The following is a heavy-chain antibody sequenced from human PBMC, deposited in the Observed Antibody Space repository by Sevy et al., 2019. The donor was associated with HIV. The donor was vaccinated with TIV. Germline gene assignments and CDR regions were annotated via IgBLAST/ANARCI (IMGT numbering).Heavy chain of an antibody. CDR3: ARGHFYFWSGYYMDH. CDR1: GGSFSGYY. Sequence: SETLSLTCAVYGGSFSGYYWSWIRQPPGKGLEWIGEINHSGSTNYNPSLKSRVTISVDTSKNRFSLKLSSVTAVDTAVYYCARGHFYFWSGYYMDHWGQGTLVTVSS. V-gene: IGHV4-34*01. CDR2: INHSGST. D-gene: IGHD3-3*01. J-gene: IGHJ4*02.